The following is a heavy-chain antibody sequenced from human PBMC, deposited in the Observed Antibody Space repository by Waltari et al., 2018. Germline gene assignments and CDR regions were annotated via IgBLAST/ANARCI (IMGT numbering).Heavy chain of an antibody. V-gene: IGHV3-9*01. D-gene: IGHD4-4*01. Sequence: EVQLVESGGGLVQPGRSLRLSCAAFGFTFDDYALHWVRQAPGKGLEWVSGISWNSGSIGYADSVKGRFTISRDNAKNSLYLQMNSLRAEDTALYYCAKDLTYSNHYGMDVWGQGTTVTVSS. J-gene: IGHJ6*02. CDR2: ISWNSGSI. CDR3: AKDLTYSNHYGMDV. CDR1: GFTFDDYA.